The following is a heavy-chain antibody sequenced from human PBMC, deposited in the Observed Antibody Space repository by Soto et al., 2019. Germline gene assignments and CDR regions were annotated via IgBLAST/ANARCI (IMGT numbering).Heavy chain of an antibody. D-gene: IGHD4-17*01. Sequence: SETLSLTCTVSGGSISSYYWSWIRQPPGKGLEWIGYIYYSGSTNYNPSLKSRVTISVDTSKNQFSLKLSSVTAADTAVYYCASSRTPTSVGWDPKWFDPWGQGTLVNVSS. CDR2: IYYSGST. CDR3: ASSRTPTSVGWDPKWFDP. V-gene: IGHV4-59*01. CDR1: GGSISSYY. J-gene: IGHJ5*02.